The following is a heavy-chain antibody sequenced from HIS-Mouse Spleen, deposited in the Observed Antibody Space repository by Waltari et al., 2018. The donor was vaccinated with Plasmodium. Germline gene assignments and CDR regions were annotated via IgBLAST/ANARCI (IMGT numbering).Heavy chain of an antibody. Sequence: QVQLVQSGAEVKKPGASVKVSCKASGYTFPGYYMPWVRQAPGQGLEWMGWINPNSGGTNYAQKFQGRVTMTRDTSISTAYMELSRLKSDDTAVYYCARLDPHSSSWYRYFQHWGQGTLVTVSS. CDR3: ARLDPHSSSWYRYFQH. D-gene: IGHD6-13*01. CDR2: INPNSGGT. V-gene: IGHV1-2*02. CDR1: GYTFPGYY. J-gene: IGHJ1*01.